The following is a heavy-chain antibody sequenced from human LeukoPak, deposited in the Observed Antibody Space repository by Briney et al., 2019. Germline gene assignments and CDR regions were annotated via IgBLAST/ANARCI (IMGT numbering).Heavy chain of an antibody. Sequence: GGSLRLSCAASGFTLSDYHMNWVRQAPGKGLEWLSSITTISHYIYYAGAVRGRFTISRDNAKNSLYLQMHSLRGEETAVYYCARSGGAGTYHQLRYNWFDPWGQGTLVTVSS. V-gene: IGHV3-21*01. J-gene: IGHJ5*02. D-gene: IGHD3-10*01. CDR2: ITTISHYI. CDR1: GFTLSDYH. CDR3: ARSGGAGTYHQLRYNWFDP.